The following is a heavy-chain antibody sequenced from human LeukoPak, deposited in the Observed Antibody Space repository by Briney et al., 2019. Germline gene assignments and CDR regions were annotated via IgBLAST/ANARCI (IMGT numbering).Heavy chain of an antibody. D-gene: IGHD3-10*01. J-gene: IGHJ4*02. CDR3: ARHLDYYGSGSYEY. V-gene: IGHV4-59*08. Sequence: SETLSLTCTVSGGSISPYYWSWIRQPPGKGLEWIGYIYYTGSTNYNPSLKSRVTISIDTSKSQFSLKLSSVTAADTAVYYCARHLDYYGSGSYEYWGQGTLVTVSS. CDR2: IYYTGST. CDR1: GGSISPYY.